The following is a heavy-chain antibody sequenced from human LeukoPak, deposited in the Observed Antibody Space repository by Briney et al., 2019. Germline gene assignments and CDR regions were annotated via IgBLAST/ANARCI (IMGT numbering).Heavy chain of an antibody. CDR1: GFTFSSYG. CDR3: AKDIDSSSWNPLFDP. CDR2: ISYDGSNK. J-gene: IGHJ5*02. V-gene: IGHV3-30*18. D-gene: IGHD6-13*01. Sequence: GGSLRLSCAASGFTFSSYGMHWVRQAPGKGLEWVAVISYDGSNKYYADSVMGRFTISRDNSKNTLYLQMNSLRAEDTAVYYCAKDIDSSSWNPLFDPWGQGTLVTVSS.